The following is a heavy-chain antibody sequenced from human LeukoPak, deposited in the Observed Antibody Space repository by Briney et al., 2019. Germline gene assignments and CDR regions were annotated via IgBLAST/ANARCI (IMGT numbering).Heavy chain of an antibody. V-gene: IGHV3-30-3*01. D-gene: IGHD3-10*01. CDR1: GFTFSSYA. CDR3: CSGSYYNVNDY. J-gene: IGHJ4*02. CDR2: ISYDGSNK. Sequence: GGSLRLSCAASGFTFSSYAMHWVRQAPGKGLEWVAVISYDGSNKYYADSVKGRFTISRDNSKNTLYLQMNSLRAEDTAVYYCCSGSYYNVNDYWGQGTLVTVSS.